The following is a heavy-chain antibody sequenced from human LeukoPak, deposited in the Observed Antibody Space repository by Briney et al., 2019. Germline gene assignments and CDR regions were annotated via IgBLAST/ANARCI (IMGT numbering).Heavy chain of an antibody. Sequence: GGSLRLSCAASGFSFSTYWMSWVRQTPEKGLEFVANIDQGGSVRNYMDSLKGRCTISSDNAKKSLYLEINSLRAEDTTVYYCARDRETYCSGGSCTVFDSWGQGTLVTVSS. CDR2: IDQGGSVR. CDR3: ARDRETYCSGGSCTVFDS. J-gene: IGHJ4*02. CDR1: GFSFSTYW. D-gene: IGHD2-15*01. V-gene: IGHV3-7*01.